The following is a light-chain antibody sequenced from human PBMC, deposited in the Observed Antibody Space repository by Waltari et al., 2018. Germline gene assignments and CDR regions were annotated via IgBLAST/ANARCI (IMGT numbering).Light chain of an antibody. J-gene: IGLJ1*01. V-gene: IGLV2-14*03. Sequence: QSALTQPASVSGSPGPSITISCTGTSSAVGAYDHVSWYEQHPGKAPKLMIYDVSILPSGVSDRFSGSKSGNTASLTISGLLAEDEADYYCLSYTTSDTYVFGTGTKVTVL. CDR2: DVS. CDR1: SSAVGAYDH. CDR3: LSYTTSDTYV.